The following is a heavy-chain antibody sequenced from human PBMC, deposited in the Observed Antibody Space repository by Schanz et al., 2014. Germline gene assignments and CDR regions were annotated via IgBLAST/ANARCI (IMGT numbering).Heavy chain of an antibody. V-gene: IGHV3-11*03. CDR3: ASGVHVSSLQKGLQF. D-gene: IGHD3-10*01. CDR2: IATSSSTR. CDR1: GFTFRDYY. J-gene: IGHJ1*01. Sequence: VQLLESGGGLVQPGGSLRLSCAASGFTFRDYYMSWIRQAPGKGLEWLSYIATSSSTRHYADSVKGRVTISRDNAKNSVSLQMRRLRVEDTAVYYCASGVHVSSLQKGLQFWGRGALVIVSS.